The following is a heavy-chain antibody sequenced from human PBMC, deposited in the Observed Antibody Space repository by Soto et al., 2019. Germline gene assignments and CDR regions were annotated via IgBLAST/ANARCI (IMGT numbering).Heavy chain of an antibody. CDR2: ICRRGNYT. Sequence: QAQLLQSGGGLVKPGGSLRLSCAASEFTFSDYYIGWIRQAPGKGLEWIAYICRRGNYTNYADSVEGRFTISRDNAKNLVYLQINSLRVEDTATYFCARDSDKSATTVYYGMDVWGQWTTVIVSS. D-gene: IGHD1-1*01. CDR3: ARDSDKSATTVYYGMDV. CDR1: EFTFSDYY. J-gene: IGHJ6*02. V-gene: IGHV3-11*05.